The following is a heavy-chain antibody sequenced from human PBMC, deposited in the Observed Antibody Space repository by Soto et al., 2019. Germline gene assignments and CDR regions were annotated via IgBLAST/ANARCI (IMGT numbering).Heavy chain of an antibody. CDR2: ISYDGSNK. CDR3: VRDQDYGDY. Sequence: PGGSLRLSCAASGFTFSSYAMHWVRQAPGKGLEWVAVISYDGSNKYYADSVKGRFTISRDNSKNSLYLQMNSLRAEDTAVYYCVRDQDYGDYWGQGTLVTVSS. V-gene: IGHV3-30-3*01. J-gene: IGHJ4*02. CDR1: GFTFSSYA.